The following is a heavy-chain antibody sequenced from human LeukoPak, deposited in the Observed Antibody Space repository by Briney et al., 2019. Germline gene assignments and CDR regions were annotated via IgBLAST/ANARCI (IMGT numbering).Heavy chain of an antibody. J-gene: IGHJ3*02. D-gene: IGHD3-22*01. Sequence: PGGSLRLSCAASGFTFSSYAMHWVRQAPGKGLEWVAVISYDGSNKYYADSVKGRFTISRDNSKNTLYLQMNSLRAEDTAVYYSARPQGYYYDSSGLPAFDIWGQGAMVTVSS. CDR3: ARPQGYYYDSSGLPAFDI. CDR2: ISYDGSNK. V-gene: IGHV3-30-3*01. CDR1: GFTFSSYA.